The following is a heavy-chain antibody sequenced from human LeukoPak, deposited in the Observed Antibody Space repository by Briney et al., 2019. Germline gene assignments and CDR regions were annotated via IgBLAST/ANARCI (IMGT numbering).Heavy chain of an antibody. CDR2: IYYSGTT. CDR1: GGAISSYY. J-gene: IGHJ1*01. V-gene: IGHV4-59*01. CDR3: AREDYCSGGSCYSGYFQH. D-gene: IGHD2-15*01. Sequence: SETLSLTCTVSGGAISSYYWSWIRQPPGKGREWIGYIYYSGTTNYHPSLKSRVTISVDTSKNQFSLKLSSVTAADTAVYYCAREDYCSGGSCYSGYFQHWGQGTLVTVSS.